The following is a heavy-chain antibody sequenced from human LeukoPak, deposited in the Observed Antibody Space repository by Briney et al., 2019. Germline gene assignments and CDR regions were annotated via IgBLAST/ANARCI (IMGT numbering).Heavy chain of an antibody. Sequence: SETLSLTCTVSGGSISSHYWSWIRQPPGKGLEWIGYIYYSGSTNYNPSLKSRVTISVDTSKNQFSLKLSSVTAADKAVYYCARAKRSPEKYYYYYMDVWGKGTTVTVSS. D-gene: IGHD6-25*01. J-gene: IGHJ6*03. CDR1: GGSISSHY. V-gene: IGHV4-59*11. CDR3: ARAKRSPEKYYYYYMDV. CDR2: IYYSGST.